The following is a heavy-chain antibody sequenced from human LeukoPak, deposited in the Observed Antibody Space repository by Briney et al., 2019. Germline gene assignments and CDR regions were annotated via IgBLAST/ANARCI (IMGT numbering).Heavy chain of an antibody. Sequence: GGSLRLYCSASGFTFSSYSISWVRQAPGKGLEWVGNIKEDGSVKYYVDSVKGRFTISRDNAKNSLYLQMNSLRAEDTAVYYCASQSFGRFDPWGQGTRVTVSS. CDR3: ASQSFGRFDP. J-gene: IGHJ5*02. CDR2: IKEDGSVK. CDR1: GFTFSSYS. V-gene: IGHV3-7*02. D-gene: IGHD3-16*01.